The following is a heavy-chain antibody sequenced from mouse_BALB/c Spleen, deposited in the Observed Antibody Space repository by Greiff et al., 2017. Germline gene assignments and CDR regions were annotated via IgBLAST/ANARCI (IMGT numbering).Heavy chain of an antibody. D-gene: IGHD2-2*01. CDR1: GFTFSSFG. Sequence: EVQLVESGGGLVQPGGSRKLSCAASGFTFSSFGMHWVRQAPEKGLEWVAYISSGSSTIYYADTVKGRFTISRDNPKNTLFLQMTSLRSEDTAMYYCERSGGYDHAMDYWGQGTSVTVSS. V-gene: IGHV5-17*02. J-gene: IGHJ4*01. CDR3: ERSGGYDHAMDY. CDR2: ISSGSSTI.